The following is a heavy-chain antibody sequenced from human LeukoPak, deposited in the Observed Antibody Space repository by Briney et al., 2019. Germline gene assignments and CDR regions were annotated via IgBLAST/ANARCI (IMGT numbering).Heavy chain of an antibody. V-gene: IGHV3-21*01. J-gene: IGHJ3*01. CDR2: ISGSSNYI. D-gene: IGHD4-17*01. CDR3: ASMTTVTLDDAFDL. Sequence: GGSLRLSCAASGFTFSSYDMNWVRQAPGKGLEWVSSISGSSNYIYYADSVKGRFTISRGNAKNSLFLQMNSLRADDTAMYYCASMTTVTLDDAFDLWGQGTMVTVSS. CDR1: GFTFSSYD.